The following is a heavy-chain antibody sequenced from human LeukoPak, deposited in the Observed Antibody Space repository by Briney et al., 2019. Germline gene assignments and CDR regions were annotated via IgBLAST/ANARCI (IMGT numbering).Heavy chain of an antibody. J-gene: IGHJ6*02. CDR2: ISSSSSYI. Sequence: GGSLRLSCAASGFTFSSYSMNWVRQAPGKGLEWASSISSSSSYIYYADSVKGRFTISRNNAKNSLYLQMNSLRAEDTAVYYCARGWGSSWYEEDYYYYYGMDVWGQGTTVTVSS. CDR1: GFTFSSYS. V-gene: IGHV3-21*01. D-gene: IGHD6-13*01. CDR3: ARGWGSSWYEEDYYYYYGMDV.